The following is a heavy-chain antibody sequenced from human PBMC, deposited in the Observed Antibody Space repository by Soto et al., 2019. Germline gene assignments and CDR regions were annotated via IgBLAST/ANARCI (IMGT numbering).Heavy chain of an antibody. CDR1: GFTFSDYY. V-gene: IGHV3-11*06. Sequence: GGSLRLSCAASGFTFSDYYMSWVRQAPGKGLEWVSSISGDSNYIHYADSVKGRFTISRDNAKSSLHLQMNSLRAEDTAVYYCAREKGYDILTGYYVFDYWGQGTLVTVSS. J-gene: IGHJ4*02. D-gene: IGHD3-9*01. CDR3: AREKGYDILTGYYVFDY. CDR2: ISGDSNYI.